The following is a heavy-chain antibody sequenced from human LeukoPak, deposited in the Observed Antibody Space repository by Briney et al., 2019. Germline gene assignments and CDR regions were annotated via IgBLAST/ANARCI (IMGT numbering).Heavy chain of an antibody. Sequence: SETLSLTCTVSGGSISSYYWSWIRQPPGKGLEWIGYIYYSGSTSYNPSLKSRVTISVDTSKNQFSLRLTSVTAADTAVYYCTKATQWLAFDYWGRGTLVTVSS. CDR3: TKATQWLAFDY. D-gene: IGHD6-19*01. CDR2: IYYSGST. V-gene: IGHV4-59*01. CDR1: GGSISSYY. J-gene: IGHJ4*02.